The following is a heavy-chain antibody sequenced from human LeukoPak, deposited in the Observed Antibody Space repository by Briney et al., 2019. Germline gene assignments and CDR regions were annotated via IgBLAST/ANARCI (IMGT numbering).Heavy chain of an antibody. CDR2: INPNSGGT. CDR3: ARGADSSGYTLDY. D-gene: IGHD3-22*01. V-gene: IGHV1-2*02. CDR1: GYTFTGYY. Sequence: ASVKVSCKASGYTFTGYYMHWVRQAPGQGLEWMGWINPNSGGTNYAQKFQGRVTMTRDTSISTAYMELSRLRSDDTAVYYCARGADSSGYTLDYWGQGTLVTVSS. J-gene: IGHJ4*02.